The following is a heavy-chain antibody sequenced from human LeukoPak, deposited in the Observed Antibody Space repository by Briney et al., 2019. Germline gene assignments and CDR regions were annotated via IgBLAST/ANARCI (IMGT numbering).Heavy chain of an antibody. Sequence: SETLSLTCTVSGGSISSSSYYWGWIRQPPGKGLEWIGSIYYSGSTNYNPSLKSRVTISVDTSKNQFSLKLSSVTAADTAVYYCAREADGTLPYYYYMDVWGKGTTVTISS. D-gene: IGHD5-24*01. CDR2: IYYSGST. CDR3: AREADGTLPYYYYMDV. CDR1: GGSISSSSYY. V-gene: IGHV4-39*07. J-gene: IGHJ6*03.